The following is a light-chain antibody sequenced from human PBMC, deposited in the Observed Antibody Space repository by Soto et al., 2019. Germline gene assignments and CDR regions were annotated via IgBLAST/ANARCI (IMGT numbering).Light chain of an antibody. CDR1: SSDVGGYKY. CDR2: EVS. V-gene: IGLV2-8*01. CDR3: SAYAGSNNLVV. Sequence: QSALTQPPSASGSPGQSVTISCTGTSSDVGGYKYVSWYQQHPGKPPKLMIYEVSKRPSGVPDRFSGSKSGNTASLTVSGLQAEDEAEYYCSAYAGSNNLVVFGGGTKVTVL. J-gene: IGLJ2*01.